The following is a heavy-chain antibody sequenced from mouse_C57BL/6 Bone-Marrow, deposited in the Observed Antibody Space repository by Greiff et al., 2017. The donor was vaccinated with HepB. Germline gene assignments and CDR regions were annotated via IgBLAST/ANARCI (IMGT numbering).Heavy chain of an antibody. V-gene: IGHV1-19*01. D-gene: IGHD1-1*01. CDR2: INPYNGGT. CDR3: ARKTSYYGSSYAYFDY. Sequence: VQLQQSGPVLVKPGASVKMSCKASGYTFTDYYMNWVKQSHGKSLEWIGVINPYNGGTSYNQKFKGKATLTVDKSSSTAYMELNSLTSEDSAVYYCARKTSYYGSSYAYFDYWGQGTTLTVSS. J-gene: IGHJ2*01. CDR1: GYTFTDYY.